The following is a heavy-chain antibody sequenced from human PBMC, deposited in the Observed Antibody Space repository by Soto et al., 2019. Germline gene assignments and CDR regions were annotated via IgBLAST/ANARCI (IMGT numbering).Heavy chain of an antibody. CDR2: IDSDGSST. Sequence: EVQLVESGGGLVQPGGSLRLSCAASGFTFSSYWMHWVRRAPGKGLVWDSRIDSDGSSTKYADSVKGRFTISRDNAKNTLYLQMNSLGPEDTAIYYCARKWAGGTNAFDYWGQGTLVTVSS. CDR3: ARKWAGGTNAFDY. V-gene: IGHV3-74*01. CDR1: GFTFSSYW. J-gene: IGHJ4*02. D-gene: IGHD1-7*01.